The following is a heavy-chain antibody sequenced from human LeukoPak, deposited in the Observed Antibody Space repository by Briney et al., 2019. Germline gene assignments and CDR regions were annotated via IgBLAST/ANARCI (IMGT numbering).Heavy chain of an antibody. CDR3: ARDTQEQGNWFDP. D-gene: IGHD6-13*01. CDR2: ISSSGSTS. V-gene: IGHV3-48*02. J-gene: IGHJ5*02. CDR1: GFTFSSYS. Sequence: GSLRLSCATSGFTFSSYSMSWVRQAPGTGLEWVSYISSSGSTSYYAASVKGRFTISRDNARKSVSLQMNSLRDEDTAVYYCARDTQEQGNWFDPWGQGTLVTVSS.